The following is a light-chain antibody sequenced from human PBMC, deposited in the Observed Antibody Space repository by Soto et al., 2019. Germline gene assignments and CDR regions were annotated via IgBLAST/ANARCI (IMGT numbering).Light chain of an antibody. CDR3: GSSRGSNLYV. Sequence: QSVLTQPASVSGSPGQSITISCTGTSSDVGDYNYVSWYEQHPGKAPKLMIFEVSHRPSGVSNRFSGSTSGNTASLTISGLQAEDQADYYCGSSRGSNLYVFGRGTKLTVL. J-gene: IGLJ1*01. CDR2: EVS. V-gene: IGLV2-14*01. CDR1: SSDVGDYNY.